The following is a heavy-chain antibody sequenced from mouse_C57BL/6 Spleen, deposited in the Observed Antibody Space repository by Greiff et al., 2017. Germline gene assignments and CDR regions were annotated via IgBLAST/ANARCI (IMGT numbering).Heavy chain of an antibody. CDR3: ARSAYYSNYVGAMDY. Sequence: VQLQQSGPELVKPGDSVKISCKASGYSFTGYFMNWVMQSHGKSLEWIGRINPYNGDTFYNQKFKGKATLTVDKSSSTAHMELRSLTSEDSAVXYCARSAYYSNYVGAMDYWGQGTSVTVSS. J-gene: IGHJ4*01. D-gene: IGHD2-5*01. CDR2: INPYNGDT. V-gene: IGHV1-20*01. CDR1: GYSFTGYF.